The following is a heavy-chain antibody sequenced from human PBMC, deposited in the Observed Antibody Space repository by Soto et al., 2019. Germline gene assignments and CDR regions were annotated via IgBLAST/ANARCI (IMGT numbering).Heavy chain of an antibody. CDR1: GGSISSYY. J-gene: IGHJ4*02. Sequence: KSSETLSLTCTVSGGSISSYYWSWIRQPPGKGLEWIGYIYYSGSTNYNPSLKSRVTISVDTSKNQFSLKLSSVTAADTAVYYCARDSSGRLFVPYWGQGTLVTVSS. CDR2: IYYSGST. V-gene: IGHV4-59*01. CDR3: ARDSSGRLFVPY. D-gene: IGHD6-19*01.